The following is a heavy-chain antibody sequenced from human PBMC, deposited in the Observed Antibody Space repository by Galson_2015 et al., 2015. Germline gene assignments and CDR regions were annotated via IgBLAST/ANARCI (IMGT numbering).Heavy chain of an antibody. CDR2: IYYSGST. CDR1: GGSISSYY. Sequence: ETLSLTCTVSGGSISSYYWSWIRQPPGKGLEWIGYIYYSGSTNYNPSLKSRVTISVDTSKNQFSLKLSSVTAADTAVYYCARQKNGSGWITNWFDPWGQGTLVTVSS. J-gene: IGHJ5*02. D-gene: IGHD6-19*01. V-gene: IGHV4-59*08. CDR3: ARQKNGSGWITNWFDP.